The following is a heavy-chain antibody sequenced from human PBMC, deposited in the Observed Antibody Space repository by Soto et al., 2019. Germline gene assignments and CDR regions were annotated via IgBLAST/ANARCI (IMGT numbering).Heavy chain of an antibody. CDR2: VSPYSNIT. Sequence: ASVKVSCKASDYIFTTYGISWVRQAPGQGLEWMGWVSPYSNITNYAQKFQGRVTMTTETSTSTVYMELRGLRSDDTAMYYCARNGERDLGLNYYFYYGMDVWGQGTSVTVSS. CDR1: DYIFTTYG. CDR3: ARNGERDLGLNYYFYYGMDV. D-gene: IGHD3-10*01. V-gene: IGHV1-18*01. J-gene: IGHJ6*02.